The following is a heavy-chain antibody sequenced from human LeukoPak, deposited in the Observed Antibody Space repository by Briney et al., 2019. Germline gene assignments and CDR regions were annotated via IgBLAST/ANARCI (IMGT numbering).Heavy chain of an antibody. Sequence: PGGSLRLSRSVSGFIFSTYSMNWVRQAPGKGLEWVSSISRSSSHKYYADSVKGRFTISRDNAKNSLYLQMNSLRAEDTAVYYCGRVKEASAFDLWGQGTMVTVSS. CDR2: ISRSSSHK. CDR1: GFIFSTYS. V-gene: IGHV3-21*04. J-gene: IGHJ3*01. CDR3: GRVKEASAFDL. D-gene: IGHD5-12*01.